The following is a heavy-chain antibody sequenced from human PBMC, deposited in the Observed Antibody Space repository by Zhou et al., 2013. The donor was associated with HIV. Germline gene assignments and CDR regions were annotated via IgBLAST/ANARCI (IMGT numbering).Heavy chain of an antibody. CDR1: GYTFSDFY. J-gene: IGHJ4*02. CDR2: INPKSGGT. V-gene: IGHV1-2*02. CDR3: TKGRLGWEPFDY. Sequence: QVKLVQSGAEVKKPGASMKVSCKTSGYTFSDFYIHWVRQAPGQGLECMGWINPKSGGTNYAPRFQGRVAMTRDTSINTAYMELSRLTSDDTAIYYCTKGRLGWEPFDYWGQGTLVTVSS. D-gene: IGHD6-19*01.